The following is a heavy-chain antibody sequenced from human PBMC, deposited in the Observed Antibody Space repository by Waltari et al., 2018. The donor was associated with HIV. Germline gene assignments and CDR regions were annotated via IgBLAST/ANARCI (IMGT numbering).Heavy chain of an antibody. J-gene: IGHJ4*02. D-gene: IGHD4-17*01. Sequence: QLQLQESGPGLVKPSETLSLTCTVSGGSIISNVYYWGWIRQPPGKGLEWIGSVYYSGRTYYNPSLKSGVTISVDTSKNQFYLRLRSVTAADTAVYYCAPRDYGDYQFDYWGRGTLVTVSS. CDR1: GGSIISNVYY. CDR3: APRDYGDYQFDY. V-gene: IGHV4-39*01. CDR2: VYYSGRT.